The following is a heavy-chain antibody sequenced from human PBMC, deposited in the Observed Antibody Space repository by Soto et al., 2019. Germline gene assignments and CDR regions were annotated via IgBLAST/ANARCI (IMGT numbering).Heavy chain of an antibody. D-gene: IGHD2-2*01. J-gene: IGHJ6*03. CDR3: ARVSGIVVVPTAKDPHYYYMDV. Sequence: QVQLQGSGPGLVKPSQTLSLTCTVSGGSISGGPYYWTWIRQHPGSALEWIGYIYYTGSTYYNPSLKRRVIMSVDTSNNQLSLKLSSVTAADTAVYFCARVSGIVVVPTAKDPHYYYMDVWGKGTTVTVSS. V-gene: IGHV4-31*03. CDR1: GGSISGGPYY. CDR2: IYYTGST.